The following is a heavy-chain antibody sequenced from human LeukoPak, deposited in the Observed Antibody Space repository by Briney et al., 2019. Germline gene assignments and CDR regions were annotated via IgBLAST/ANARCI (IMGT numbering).Heavy chain of an antibody. CDR3: AREVRSYGMDV. V-gene: IGHV3-11*06. Sequence: GGPLRLSRAASGFTFSDYYMSWIGQAPGKGLEWVSYIIRSSSYTNYADPVKGRYTISRDNAKNSLYLQMNSLRAEDTAVYYCAREVRSYGMDVWGKGTTVTVSS. J-gene: IGHJ6*04. CDR2: IIRSSSYT. D-gene: IGHD3-10*01. CDR1: GFTFSDYY.